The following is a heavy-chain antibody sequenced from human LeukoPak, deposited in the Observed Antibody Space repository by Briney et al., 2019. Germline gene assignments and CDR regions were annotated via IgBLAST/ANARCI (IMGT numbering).Heavy chain of an antibody. CDR2: INHSGST. D-gene: IGHD4-23*01. CDR1: SGSFSGYY. J-gene: IGHJ4*02. Sequence: SETLSLTCAVYSGSFSGYYWSWIRQPPGKGLEWIGEINHSGSTNYNPSLKSRVTISVDTSKNQFSLKLSSVTAADTAVCYCARVTDYGGETTIDYWGQGTLVTVSS. V-gene: IGHV4-34*01. CDR3: ARVTDYGGETTIDY.